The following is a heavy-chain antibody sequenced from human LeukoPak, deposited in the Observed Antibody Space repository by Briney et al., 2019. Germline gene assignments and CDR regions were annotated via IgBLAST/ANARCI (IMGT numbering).Heavy chain of an antibody. V-gene: IGHV3-48*03. J-gene: IGHJ4*02. CDR2: ISSSGSNI. D-gene: IGHD3-10*01. CDR1: GFTFSSYE. Sequence: LGGSLRLSCAASGFTFSSYEMNWVRQAPGQGLEWVSYISSSGSNIYYADSVKGRFTISRDTAKNSLYLQMNSLRAEDTAVYYCARSMVRGVTKGTFDYWGQGTLVTVSS. CDR3: ARSMVRGVTKGTFDY.